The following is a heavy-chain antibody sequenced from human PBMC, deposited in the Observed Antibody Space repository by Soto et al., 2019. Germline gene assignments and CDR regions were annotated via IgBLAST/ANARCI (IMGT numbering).Heavy chain of an antibody. Sequence: SETLSLTCTVSGGSISSYYWSWILQPAGKGLEWIWRIYTSGSTNYNPSLKSRVTMSVDTSKNQFSLKLSSVTAADTAVYYCEREWRTNYYYYGMDVWGQGTTVTVSS. CDR3: EREWRTNYYYYGMDV. CDR1: GGSISSYY. J-gene: IGHJ6*02. CDR2: IYTSGST. V-gene: IGHV4-4*07. D-gene: IGHD2-2*01.